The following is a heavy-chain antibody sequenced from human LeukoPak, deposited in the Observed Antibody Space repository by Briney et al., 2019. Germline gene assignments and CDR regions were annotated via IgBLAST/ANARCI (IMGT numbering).Heavy chain of an antibody. CDR3: ARDRWVATTHYYFDY. Sequence: GGSLRLSCAASGFTFRSYAMHWVRQAPGKGREWVAVISYDGSNKYYADSVKGRFTISRDNSKNTLYLKMNSLRAEDTAVYYCARDRWVATTHYYFDYWGQGTLVTVSS. CDR2: ISYDGSNK. D-gene: IGHD5-24*01. CDR1: GFTFRSYA. V-gene: IGHV3-30-3*01. J-gene: IGHJ4*02.